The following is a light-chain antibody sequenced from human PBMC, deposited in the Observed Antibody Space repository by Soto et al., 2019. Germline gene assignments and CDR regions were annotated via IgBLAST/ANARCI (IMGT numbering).Light chain of an antibody. V-gene: IGKV3-20*01. CDR1: QTVSSNY. CDR3: QQYTGPPTT. CDR2: GAS. J-gene: IGKJ5*01. Sequence: EIVLTQSPGTLSLSPREIATLSFMASQTVSSNYLAWCQQRPGQAPRLLIYGASTRAAGIPDRFSGSGSGTDFTLTITRLEPEDSAVYFCQQYTGPPTTFGQGTRLEIK.